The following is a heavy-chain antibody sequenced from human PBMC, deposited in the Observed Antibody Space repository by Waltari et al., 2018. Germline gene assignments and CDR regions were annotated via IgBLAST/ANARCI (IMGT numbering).Heavy chain of an antibody. Sequence: QVQLVQSGAEVKKPGASVKVSCKASGYTFTLSDTNWVRQATGQGLEWMGWMNPNSGNTGYAQKFQGRVTITRNTSISTAYMELSSLRSEDTAMYYCARDSSSGWYVSDYWGQGTLVTVSS. D-gene: IGHD6-19*01. CDR2: MNPNSGNT. CDR1: GYTFTLSD. V-gene: IGHV1-8*03. J-gene: IGHJ4*02. CDR3: ARDSSSGWYVSDY.